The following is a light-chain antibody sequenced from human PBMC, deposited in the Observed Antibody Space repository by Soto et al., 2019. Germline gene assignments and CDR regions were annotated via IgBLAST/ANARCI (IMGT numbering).Light chain of an antibody. CDR1: SSDVGSYNR. Sequence: QSVLTQPPSVSRSPGQSVAISCTGTSSDVGSYNRVSWYQQPPGTPPKLIISEVSNRPSGVPDRFSGSKSGYTASLTISGLQAEDEADYYCSSYTSSSTYVFGTGTKVTVL. CDR3: SSYTSSSTYV. CDR2: EVS. V-gene: IGLV2-18*02. J-gene: IGLJ1*01.